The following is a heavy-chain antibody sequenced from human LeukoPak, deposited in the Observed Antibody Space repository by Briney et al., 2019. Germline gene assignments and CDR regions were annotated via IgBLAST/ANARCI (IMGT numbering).Heavy chain of an antibody. CDR3: ARSSIVEMATTDY. CDR2: IIPILGIA. D-gene: IGHD5-12*01. CDR1: GGTFSSYA. J-gene: IGHJ4*02. Sequence: SVKVSCKASGGTFSSYAISWVRQAPGQGLEWMGRIIPILGIANYAQKFQGRVTITADKSSSTAYMELSSLRSEDTAVYYCARSSIVEMATTDYWGQGTLVTVSS. V-gene: IGHV1-69*04.